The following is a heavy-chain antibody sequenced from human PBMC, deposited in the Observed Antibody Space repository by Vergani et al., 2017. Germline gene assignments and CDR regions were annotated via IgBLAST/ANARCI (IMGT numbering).Heavy chain of an antibody. CDR1: GYTVSGSH. CDR3: AASTYYGLDV. V-gene: IGHV3-66*02. J-gene: IGHJ6*02. Sequence: EVRLVEFGGGLVQPGGSLRLSCAASGYTVSGSHMTWVRQAPGKGLEWVSVIYSADSTYYADSVKGRFTISRDNSKNTVYLQMNSLRREDMAVYYCAASTYYGLDVWGQGTTVSVSS. CDR2: IYSADST.